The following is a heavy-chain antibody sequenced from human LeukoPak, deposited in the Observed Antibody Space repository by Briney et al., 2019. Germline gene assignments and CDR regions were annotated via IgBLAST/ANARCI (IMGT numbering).Heavy chain of an antibody. CDR3: ARLRDYGDYRDAFDI. V-gene: IGHV1-46*01. CDR1: VYTFTSYY. D-gene: IGHD4-17*01. CDR2: INPSGGST. Sequence: ASVKVSCKASVYTFTSYYMHWVRQAPGQGLERMGIINPSGGSTNYAQKFQGRVTMTRDTSTSTVYMELSSLRSEDTATYYCARLRDYGDYRDAFDIWGQGTMVTVSS. J-gene: IGHJ3*02.